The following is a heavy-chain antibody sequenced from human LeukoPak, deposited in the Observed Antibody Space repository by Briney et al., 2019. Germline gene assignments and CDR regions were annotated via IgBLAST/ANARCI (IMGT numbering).Heavy chain of an antibody. J-gene: IGHJ4*02. CDR2: ISSSTSTR. V-gene: IGHV3-48*01. CDR3: ARDRGIAVAGSFDY. D-gene: IGHD6-19*01. Sequence: PGGSLRLSCAASGFTFSSYTMNWVRQAPGKGLEWVSYISSSTSTRYYADSVRGRFTISRDNAKNSLYLQMNSLRAEDTAVYYCARDRGIAVAGSFDYWGQGTLVTVSS. CDR1: GFTFSSYT.